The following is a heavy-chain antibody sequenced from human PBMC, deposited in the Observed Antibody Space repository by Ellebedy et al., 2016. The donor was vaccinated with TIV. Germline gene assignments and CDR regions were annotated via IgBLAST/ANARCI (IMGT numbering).Heavy chain of an antibody. Sequence: GESLKISCAASGFTFSSYSMNWVRQAPGKGLEWVSSITSSSSYRFYADSVKGRFTISRDNAKNSLYLQMNSLRAEDTAVYYCAIDLGELLPALNFDYWGQGSLVTVSS. CDR2: ITSSSSYR. D-gene: IGHD1-26*01. V-gene: IGHV3-21*01. J-gene: IGHJ4*02. CDR1: GFTFSSYS. CDR3: AIDLGELLPALNFDY.